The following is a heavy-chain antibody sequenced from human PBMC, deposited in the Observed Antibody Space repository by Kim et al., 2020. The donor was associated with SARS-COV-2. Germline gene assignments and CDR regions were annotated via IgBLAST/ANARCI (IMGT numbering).Heavy chain of an antibody. CDR2: IGTAGDT. Sequence: GGSLRLSCAASGFTFSSYDMHWVRQATGKGLEWVSAIGTAGDTYYPGSVKGRLPISSKNAKNSLYLQKNSLRGGDTAVYYCARGAVAGKSYWYFDLWGRGTLVTVSS. D-gene: IGHD6-19*01. J-gene: IGHJ2*01. CDR3: ARGAVAGKSYWYFDL. V-gene: IGHV3-13*01. CDR1: GFTFSSYD.